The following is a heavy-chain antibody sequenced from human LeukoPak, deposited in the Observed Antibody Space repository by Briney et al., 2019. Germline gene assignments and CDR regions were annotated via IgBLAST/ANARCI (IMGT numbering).Heavy chain of an antibody. CDR3: ARGRYYYDSSGYRY. J-gene: IGHJ4*02. D-gene: IGHD3-22*01. CDR1: GYSISSGYY. CDR2: IYHSGST. Sequence: SETLSLTCTVSGYSISSGYYWDWIRQSPGKGLEWIGSIYHSGSTNYNPSLKSRVTISVDTSKNQFSLKLSSVTAADTAVYYCARGRYYYDSSGYRYWGQGTLVTVSS. V-gene: IGHV4-38-2*02.